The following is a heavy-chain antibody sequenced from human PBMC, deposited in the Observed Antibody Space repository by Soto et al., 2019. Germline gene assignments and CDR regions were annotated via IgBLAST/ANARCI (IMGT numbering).Heavy chain of an antibody. CDR3: ARGYFWSNMSYYGMDV. J-gene: IGHJ6*02. CDR1: GGTFSSYA. Sequence: QVQLVQSGAEVKKPGSSVKVSCKASGGTFSSYAISWVRQAPGQGLEWMGGIIPIFGTANYAQKFQGRVTITAEKSTSTAYMELSSLRSEDTAVYYCARGYFWSNMSYYGMDVWGQGTTVTVSS. CDR2: IIPIFGTA. D-gene: IGHD3-3*01. V-gene: IGHV1-69*06.